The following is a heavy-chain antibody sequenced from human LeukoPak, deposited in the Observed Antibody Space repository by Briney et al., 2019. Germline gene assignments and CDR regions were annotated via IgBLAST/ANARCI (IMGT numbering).Heavy chain of an antibody. CDR2: INHSGST. Sequence: SETLSLTCAVSGGSISSSNWWGWVRQPPGKGLEWIGEINHSGSTNYNPSLKSRVTISVDTSKNQFSLKLSSVTAADTAVYYCARGAQSPTHWGQGTLVTVSS. J-gene: IGHJ1*01. V-gene: IGHV4-4*02. CDR1: GGSISSSNW. D-gene: IGHD5-24*01. CDR3: ARGAQSPTH.